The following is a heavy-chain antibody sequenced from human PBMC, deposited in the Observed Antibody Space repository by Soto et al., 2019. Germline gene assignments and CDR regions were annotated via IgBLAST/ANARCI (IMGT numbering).Heavy chain of an antibody. CDR2: IYYSGST. V-gene: IGHV4-31*03. D-gene: IGHD6-19*01. J-gene: IGHJ4*02. CDR1: GGSISSGVYY. CDR3: ARDVTVTGTGGVGY. Sequence: PSETLSLTCTVSGGSISSGVYYWSWIRQHPGKGLEWIGYIYYSGSTYYNPSLKSRVIISVDTSKNQFSLKLSSVTAADTAVYYCARDVTVTGTGGVGYWGQGTLVTVSS.